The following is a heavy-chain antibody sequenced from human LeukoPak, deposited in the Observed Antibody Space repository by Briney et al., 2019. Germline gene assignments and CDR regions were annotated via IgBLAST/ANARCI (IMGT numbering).Heavy chain of an antibody. CDR2: FNPEDVET. D-gene: IGHD4-17*01. V-gene: IGHV1-24*01. J-gene: IGHJ4*02. CDR1: GYTLTEIS. CDR3: ATEIVGYGDVHYFDS. Sequence: ASVKVSCKVSGYTLTEISMHWVRQAPGQGLEWMGGFNPEDVETIYARSFQGRLTVTEDTSTDTAYMELSSLRAEDAAMYYCATEIVGYGDVHYFDSWGQGTLVTVSS.